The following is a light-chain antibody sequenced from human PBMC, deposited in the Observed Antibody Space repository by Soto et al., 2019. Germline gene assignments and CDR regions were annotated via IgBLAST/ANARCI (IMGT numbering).Light chain of an antibody. CDR2: WAS. CDR1: QSVLYSSNNKNY. CDR3: QQYYSTPWT. J-gene: IGKJ1*01. Sequence: DIVMTQSPDSLAVSLGERATINCKSSQSVLYSSNNKNYLAWYQQKPGQPPELLIYWASTRESGVPDRFSGSGSGTDFTLTISSRQAEDVAVYYCQQYYSTPWTFGQGTKVEIK. V-gene: IGKV4-1*01.